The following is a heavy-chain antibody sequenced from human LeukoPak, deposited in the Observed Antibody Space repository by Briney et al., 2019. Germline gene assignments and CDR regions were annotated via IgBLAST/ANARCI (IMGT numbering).Heavy chain of an antibody. D-gene: IGHD2-2*02. J-gene: IGHJ4*02. CDR3: ARHDIVVVPAAIPFDY. Sequence: PGGSLRLSCAASGFTFSSYAMHWVRQAPCKGLEWVAVVSYDGSNKYYADSVKGRFTISRDNSKNTLYLQMNSLRSDDTAVYYCARHDIVVVPAAIPFDYWGQGTPVTVSS. V-gene: IGHV3-30-3*01. CDR2: VSYDGSNK. CDR1: GFTFSSYA.